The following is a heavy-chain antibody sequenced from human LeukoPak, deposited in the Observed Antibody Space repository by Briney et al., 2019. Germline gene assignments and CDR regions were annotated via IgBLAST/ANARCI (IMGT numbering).Heavy chain of an antibody. CDR3: ARGGAGRFLEWLGSYGDY. CDR2: INTNTGNP. J-gene: IGHJ4*02. V-gene: IGHV7-4-1*02. Sequence: ASVKVSCKASGYTFTSYAMNWVRQSPGQGLEWMGWINTNTGNPTYAQGFTGRFVFSLDTSVNTAYLQINSLKAEDTAVYYCARGGAGRFLEWLGSYGDYWGQGTLVTVSS. D-gene: IGHD3-3*01. CDR1: GYTFTSYA.